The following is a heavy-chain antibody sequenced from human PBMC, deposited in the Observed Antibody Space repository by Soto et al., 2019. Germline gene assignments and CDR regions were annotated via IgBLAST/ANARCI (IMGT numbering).Heavy chain of an antibody. CDR2: ISYDGSNK. D-gene: IGHD7-27*01. Sequence: QVQLVESGGGVVQPGRSLRLSCAASGFTFSSYAMHWVRQAPGKGLEWVAVISYDGSNKYYADSVKGRFTISRDNSKNTLYLQMNSLRAEDTAVYYCAREEGMGTYNWFDPWGQGTLVTVSS. J-gene: IGHJ5*02. CDR1: GFTFSSYA. CDR3: AREEGMGTYNWFDP. V-gene: IGHV3-30-3*01.